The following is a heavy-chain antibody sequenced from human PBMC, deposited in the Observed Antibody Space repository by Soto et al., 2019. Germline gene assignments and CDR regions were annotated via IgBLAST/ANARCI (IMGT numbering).Heavy chain of an antibody. D-gene: IGHD6-19*01. J-gene: IGHJ4*02. Sequence: ASVKVSCKASGGTFSSYAISWVRQAPGQGLEWMGGIIPIFGTANYAQKFQGRVTITADESTSTAYMELSSLRSEDTAVYYCARGPVAGTIPKYWGQGTLVTVSS. CDR1: GGTFSSYA. CDR3: ARGPVAGTIPKY. CDR2: IIPIFGTA. V-gene: IGHV1-69*13.